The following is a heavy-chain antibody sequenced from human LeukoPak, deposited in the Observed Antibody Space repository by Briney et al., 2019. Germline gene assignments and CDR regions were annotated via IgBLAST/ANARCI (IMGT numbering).Heavy chain of an antibody. CDR3: ARAYSRILKQDAFDI. Sequence: SETLSLTCAVYGGSFSGYYWSWIRQPPGKGLEWIGEINHSGSTNYNPSLKSRVTISVDTSKNQFSLKLSSVTAADTAVYYCARAYSRILKQDAFDIWGQGTMVTVSS. J-gene: IGHJ3*02. CDR1: GGSFSGYY. CDR2: INHSGST. V-gene: IGHV4-34*01. D-gene: IGHD6-13*01.